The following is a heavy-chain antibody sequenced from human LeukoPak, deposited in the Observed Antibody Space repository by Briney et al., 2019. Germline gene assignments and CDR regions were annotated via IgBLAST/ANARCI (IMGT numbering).Heavy chain of an antibody. J-gene: IGHJ4*02. D-gene: IGHD3-9*01. CDR3: AKDSRYSATRPTLDF. CDR2: ISGPGGNT. CDR1: GFAFSSYA. Sequence: GVSLRLSCAASGFAFSSYAMSWLRQAPRKGVEWVSGISGPGGNTYYADSVKGRFTISRDNSRNRLFLKMNSLRGDDTAVYFCAKDSRYSATRPTLDFWGQGTLVTVSS. V-gene: IGHV3-23*01.